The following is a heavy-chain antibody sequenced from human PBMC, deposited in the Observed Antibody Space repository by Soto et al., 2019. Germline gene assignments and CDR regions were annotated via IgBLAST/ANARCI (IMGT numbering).Heavy chain of an antibody. J-gene: IGHJ6*02. V-gene: IGHV3-30*03. Sequence: QVQLVESGGGVVQPGRSLRLSCAASGFTFSSYGMHWVRQAPGKGLEWVAVISYDGSNKYYADSVKGRFTISRDNSKNTLYLQMNSLRAEDTAVYYCAGQRYDNSRQTDHYYYYGMDVWGQGTTVTVSS. CDR2: ISYDGSNK. D-gene: IGHD3-22*01. CDR1: GFTFSSYG. CDR3: AGQRYDNSRQTDHYYYYGMDV.